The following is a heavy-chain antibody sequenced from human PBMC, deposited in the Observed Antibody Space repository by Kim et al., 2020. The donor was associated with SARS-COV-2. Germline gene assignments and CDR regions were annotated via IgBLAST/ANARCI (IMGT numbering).Heavy chain of an antibody. CDR1: GYTFTSYG. J-gene: IGHJ4*02. V-gene: IGHV1-18*01. Sequence: ASVKVSCKASGYTFTSYGISWVRQAPGQGLEWMGWISAYNGNTNYAQKLQGRVTMTTDTSTSTAYMELRSLRSDDTAVYYCAREAVGYDILTGYYNYWGQGTLVTVSS. CDR3: AREAVGYDILTGYYNY. CDR2: ISAYNGNT. D-gene: IGHD3-9*01.